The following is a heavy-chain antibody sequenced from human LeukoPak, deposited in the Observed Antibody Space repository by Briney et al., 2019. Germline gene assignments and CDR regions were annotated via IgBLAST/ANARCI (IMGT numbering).Heavy chain of an antibody. CDR1: GYTFTSYG. V-gene: IGHV1-18*01. CDR3: ATAAMVRGVIISYYFDY. D-gene: IGHD3-10*01. Sequence: ASVKVSCKASGYTFTSYGISGGREAPGQGREWRGGISAYNGNTNYAQKLQGRVTMTTATSTSTAYMELRSLRSADTAVYYCATAAMVRGVIISYYFDYWGQGTMVTVSS. J-gene: IGHJ4*02. CDR2: ISAYNGNT.